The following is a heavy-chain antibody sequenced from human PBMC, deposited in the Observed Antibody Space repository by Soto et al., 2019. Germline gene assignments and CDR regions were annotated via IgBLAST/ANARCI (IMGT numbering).Heavy chain of an antibody. CDR1: GFTVSTNY. D-gene: IGHD1-26*01. CDR2: IFYGGST. V-gene: IGHV3-66*01. J-gene: IGHJ6*02. CDR3: ATTGMGVTFYYYYYGMDV. Sequence: EVQLVESGGGLVQPGGSLRLSCAASGFTVSTNYMTWVRLAPGKGLEWVSVIFYGGSTYYADSVKGRFTISRDNSKNTLYLQMTSLTSEDTAVYYSATTGMGVTFYYYYYGMDVWGQGTTVTVSS.